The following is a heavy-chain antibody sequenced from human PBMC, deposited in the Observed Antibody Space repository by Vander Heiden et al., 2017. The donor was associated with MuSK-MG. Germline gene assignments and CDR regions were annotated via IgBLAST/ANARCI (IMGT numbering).Heavy chain of an antibody. D-gene: IGHD5-18*01. Sequence: EVQLLESGGGLVQPGGSLRLSCAASGFTFSSYAMSWVRQAPGKGLEWVSTISGTGGSTYYADYVKGRFTISRDNSKNTLYLQMNSLRAEDTAVYYCAKAWRIGYSYGYSDYWGQGTLVTVSS. V-gene: IGHV3-23*01. CDR1: GFTFSSYA. CDR3: AKAWRIGYSYGYSDY. CDR2: ISGTGGST. J-gene: IGHJ4*02.